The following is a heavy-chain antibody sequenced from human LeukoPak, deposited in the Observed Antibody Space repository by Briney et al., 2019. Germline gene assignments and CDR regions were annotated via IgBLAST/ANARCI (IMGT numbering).Heavy chain of an antibody. D-gene: IGHD5-24*01. CDR3: AKHFEAMAHYYYYGMDV. V-gene: IGHV3-23*01. CDR1: GFTFSSYA. J-gene: IGHJ6*02. Sequence: GGSLRLSCAASGFTFSSYAMSWVRQAPGKGLEWVPAISGSGDNTYYADSVKGRFTISRDNSKNTLYLQMNSLRAEDTAIYYCAKHFEAMAHYYYYGMDVWGRGTTVTVSS. CDR2: ISGSGDNT.